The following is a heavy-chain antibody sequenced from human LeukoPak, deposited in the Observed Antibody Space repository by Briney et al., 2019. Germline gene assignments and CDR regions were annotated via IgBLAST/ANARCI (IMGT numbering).Heavy chain of an antibody. V-gene: IGHV4-34*01. Sequence: PSETLSLTCAVYGGSFSGYYWSWIRQPPGKGLEWIGEINHSGSTNYNPSLKSRVTISVDTSKNQFSLKLSSVTAADTAVYYCARQGDGYNYVNFDYWGQGTLVTVSS. CDR2: INHSGST. CDR1: GGSFSGYY. D-gene: IGHD5-24*01. CDR3: ARQGDGYNYVNFDY. J-gene: IGHJ4*02.